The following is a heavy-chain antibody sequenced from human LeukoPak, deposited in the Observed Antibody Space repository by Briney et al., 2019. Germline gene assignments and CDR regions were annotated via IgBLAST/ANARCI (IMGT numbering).Heavy chain of an antibody. CDR2: INHSGST. Sequence: SETLSLTCAVYGGSFSGYYWSWIRQPPGKGLEWIGEINHSGSTNYNPSLKSRVTISVDTSKNQFSLKLSSVTAADTAVYYCARRLTLSGSYGYWGQGTLVTVSS. J-gene: IGHJ4*02. CDR3: ARRLTLSGSYGY. V-gene: IGHV4-34*01. CDR1: GGSFSGYY. D-gene: IGHD1-26*01.